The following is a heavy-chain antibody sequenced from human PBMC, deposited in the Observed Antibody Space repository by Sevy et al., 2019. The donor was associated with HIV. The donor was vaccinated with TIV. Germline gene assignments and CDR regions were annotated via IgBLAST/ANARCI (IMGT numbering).Heavy chain of an antibody. J-gene: IGHJ6*02. Sequence: GGSLRLSCAPSGFTFSTYAMNWVRQAPGKGLEWVSSICGSGRYTYYADSVEGRFTISRDNSKNMLYLEMNSLRVADTAEYYCAKGYCSGGTCPRDYYYYGMDVWGQGTTVTVSS. D-gene: IGHD2-15*01. CDR2: ICGSGRYT. V-gene: IGHV3-23*01. CDR1: GFTFSTYA. CDR3: AKGYCSGGTCPRDYYYYGMDV.